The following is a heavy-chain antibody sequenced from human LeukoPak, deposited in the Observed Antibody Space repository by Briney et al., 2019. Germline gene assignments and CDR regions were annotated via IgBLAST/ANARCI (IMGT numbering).Heavy chain of an antibody. D-gene: IGHD2-8*01. J-gene: IGHJ3*02. CDR3: AKDSFSHNGVYDALDI. V-gene: IGHV3-23*01. CDR2: ISGSGGST. CDR1: GFTFSSYA. Sequence: PGGSLRLSCAASGFTFSSYAMSWVRQAPGKGLEWVSAISGSGGSTYYADSVKGRFIISRDDSKNTLFLQMNSLRAEDTAIYYCAKDSFSHNGVYDALDIWGQGTMVTVSS.